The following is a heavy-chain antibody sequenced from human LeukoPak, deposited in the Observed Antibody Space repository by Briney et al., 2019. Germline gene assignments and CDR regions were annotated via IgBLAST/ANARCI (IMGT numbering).Heavy chain of an antibody. CDR2: ISGSGGST. V-gene: IGHV3-23*01. CDR1: GFTFSSYA. Sequence: GGSLRLSCAASGFTFSSYAMSWVRQAPGKGLEWVSAISGSGGSTYYADSVKGRFTISRDNSKNTLYLQMNSLRAEDTAVYYSRKFSYGSGSYQDYWGQGTLVTVSS. J-gene: IGHJ4*02. D-gene: IGHD3-10*01. CDR3: RKFSYGSGSYQDY.